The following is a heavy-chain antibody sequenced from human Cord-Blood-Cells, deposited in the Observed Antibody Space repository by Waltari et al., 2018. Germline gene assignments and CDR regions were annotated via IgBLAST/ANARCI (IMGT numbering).Heavy chain of an antibody. CDR2: ISYDGSNK. CDR1: GFTFSSYA. J-gene: IGHJ4*02. Sequence: QVQLGESGGGVVQPGRSLRLPLAAPGFTFSSYALHLFRQAPGKGLEWVAVISYDGSNKYYADSVKGRFTISRDNSKNTLYLQMNSLRAEDTAVYYCASGGSGWYFDYWGQGTLVTVSS. CDR3: ASGGSGWYFDY. D-gene: IGHD6-19*01. V-gene: IGHV3-30-3*01.